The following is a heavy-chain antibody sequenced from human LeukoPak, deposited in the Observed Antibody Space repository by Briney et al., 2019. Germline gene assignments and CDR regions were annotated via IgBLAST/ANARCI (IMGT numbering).Heavy chain of an antibody. D-gene: IGHD3-22*01. CDR1: GFTFSSYG. J-gene: IGHJ4*02. Sequence: GGSLRLSCAASGFTFSSYGTHWVRQAPGKGLEWVAVISYDGSNKYYADSVKGRFTISRDNSKNTLYLQMNSLRAEDTAVYYCAKEGLGDYDSIRGFDYWGQGTLVTVSS. V-gene: IGHV3-30*18. CDR3: AKEGLGDYDSIRGFDY. CDR2: ISYDGSNK.